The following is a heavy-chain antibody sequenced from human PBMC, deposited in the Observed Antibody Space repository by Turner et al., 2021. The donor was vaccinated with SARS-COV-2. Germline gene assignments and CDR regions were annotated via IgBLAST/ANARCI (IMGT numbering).Heavy chain of an antibody. V-gene: IGHV3-30-3*01. CDR1: GFTFSSYA. CDR3: ARGVAVYGEHRPLDY. CDR2: MSFEGSIK. D-gene: IGHD4-17*01. Sequence: QVQLVESGGGVVQPGRSLRLSCAASGFTFSSYAMHWVRQAPGKGLEWVAVMSFEGSIKYYADSVKGRFTISRDNSKNTLYLQMNSLRAEDTAVYYCARGVAVYGEHRPLDYWGQGTLVTVSS. J-gene: IGHJ4*02.